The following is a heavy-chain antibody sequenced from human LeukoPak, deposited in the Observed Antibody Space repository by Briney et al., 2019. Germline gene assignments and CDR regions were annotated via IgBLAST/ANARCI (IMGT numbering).Heavy chain of an antibody. V-gene: IGHV3-33*01. CDR1: GFTFSSYG. CDR3: TRERKSGIAAFDY. J-gene: IGHJ4*02. D-gene: IGHD6-13*01. CDR2: IWYDGINK. Sequence: GGSLRLSCAASGFTFSSYGMHWVRQAPGKGLEWVAVIWYDGINKFHADSVKGRFTISRDNSKNTVYLQMNSLRAEDTAVYYCTRERKSGIAAFDYWGQGTLVTVSP.